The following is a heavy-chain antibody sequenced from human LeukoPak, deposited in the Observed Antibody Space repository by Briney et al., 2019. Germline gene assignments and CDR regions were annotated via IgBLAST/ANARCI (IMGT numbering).Heavy chain of an antibody. CDR1: GGSISSGSYY. D-gene: IGHD3-22*01. Sequence: SETLSLTCTVSGGSISSGSYYWSWIRQPAGKGLEWIGRIYTSGSTNYNPSLKSRVTISVDTSKNQFSLKLSSVTAADTAVYYCARDLSGYDDAFDIWGQGTMVTVSS. V-gene: IGHV4-61*02. J-gene: IGHJ3*02. CDR2: IYTSGST. CDR3: ARDLSGYDDAFDI.